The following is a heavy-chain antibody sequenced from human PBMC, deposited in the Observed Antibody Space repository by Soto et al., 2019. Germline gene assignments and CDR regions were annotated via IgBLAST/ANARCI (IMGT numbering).Heavy chain of an antibody. Sequence: EVQLVESGGGLVRPGGSLRLSCAASGFTFSSYSMNWVRQAPGKGLEWVSYISSISGTTYHADSVKGRFTISRDNAKNSLYLQMNSLRADDTAVYYCARSSSGWAYYFDYWGQGTLVTVSS. J-gene: IGHJ4*02. CDR1: GFTFSSYS. V-gene: IGHV3-48*01. CDR2: ISSISGTT. CDR3: ARSSSGWAYYFDY. D-gene: IGHD6-19*01.